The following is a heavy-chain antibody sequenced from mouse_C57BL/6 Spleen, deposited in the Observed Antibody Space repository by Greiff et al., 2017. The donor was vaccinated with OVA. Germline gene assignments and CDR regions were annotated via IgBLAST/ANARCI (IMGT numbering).Heavy chain of an antibody. CDR1: GYTFTDYY. CDR3: ARTAWVASYYYGRSPWFDD. J-gene: IGHJ2*01. D-gene: IGHD1-1*01. V-gene: IGHV1-26*01. Sequence: VQLQQSGPELVKPGASVKISCKASGYTFTDYYMNWVKQSHGKSLEWIGDINPNNGGTSYNQKFKGKATLTVDKSSSTAYMELRSLTSEDSAVYYCARTAWVASYYYGRSPWFDDWGQGTTLTVSS. CDR2: INPNNGGT.